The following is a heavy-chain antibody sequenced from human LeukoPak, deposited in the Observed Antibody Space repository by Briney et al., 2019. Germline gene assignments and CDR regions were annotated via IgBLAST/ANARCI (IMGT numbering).Heavy chain of an antibody. Sequence: PGGSLRLSCEASGFIFSTYSMNWVGQAPGTGLEWVSYISSSSSTIYYADSVKGRFTISRDNAKNSLSLQMNSLRAEDTAVFYCARQSRPGYFDYWGQGTLVTVSS. CDR3: ARQSRPGYFDY. CDR2: ISSSSSTI. V-gene: IGHV3-48*01. J-gene: IGHJ4*02. CDR1: GFIFSTYS.